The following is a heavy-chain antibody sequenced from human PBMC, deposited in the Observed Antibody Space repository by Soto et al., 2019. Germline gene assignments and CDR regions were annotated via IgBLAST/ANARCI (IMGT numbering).Heavy chain of an antibody. V-gene: IGHV1-8*01. J-gene: IGHJ4*02. Sequence: ASVKVSCKASGYTFTSYDINWVRQATGQGLEWMGWMNPNSGNTGYAQKFQGRVTMTRNTSISTAYMELSSLRSEDTAVYYCARDGALYYYDSSGSKGYYFDYWGQGTLVTVSS. CDR2: MNPNSGNT. CDR3: ARDGALYYYDSSGSKGYYFDY. CDR1: GYTFTSYD. D-gene: IGHD3-22*01.